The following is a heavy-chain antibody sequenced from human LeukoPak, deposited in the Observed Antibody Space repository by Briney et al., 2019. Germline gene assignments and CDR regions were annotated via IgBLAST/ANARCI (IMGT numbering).Heavy chain of an antibody. D-gene: IGHD2-15*01. V-gene: IGHV4-38-2*02. CDR2: IYHSGST. CDR3: ARVSPYSDYFDY. CDR1: GYSISSGYY. Sequence: SETLSLTCTVSGYSISSGYYWGWIRQPPGKGLEWIGSIYHSGSTYYNPSLKSRVTIPVDTSKNQFSLKLSSVTAADTAVYYCARVSPYSDYFDYWGQGTLVTVSS. J-gene: IGHJ4*02.